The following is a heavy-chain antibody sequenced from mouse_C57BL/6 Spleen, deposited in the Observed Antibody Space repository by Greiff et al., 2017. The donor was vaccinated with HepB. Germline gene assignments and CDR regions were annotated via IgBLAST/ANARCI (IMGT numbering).Heavy chain of an antibody. CDR3: AREYGNFYYYAMDY. CDR2: IDPSDSYT. J-gene: IGHJ4*01. V-gene: IGHV1-59*01. CDR1: GYTFTSYW. Sequence: QVQLQQPGAELVMPGTSVKLSCKASGYTFTSYWMHWVKQRPGQGLEWIGVIDPSDSYTNYNQKFKGKATLTVDTSSSTAYMQLSSLTSEDSAVYYCAREYGNFYYYAMDYWGQGTSVTVSS. D-gene: IGHD2-10*02.